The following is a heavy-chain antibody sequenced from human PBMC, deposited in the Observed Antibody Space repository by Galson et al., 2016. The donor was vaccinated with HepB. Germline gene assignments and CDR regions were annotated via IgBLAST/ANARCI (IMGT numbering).Heavy chain of an antibody. CDR3: ARGGDFWNGDYRSHFDF. J-gene: IGHJ4*02. CDR1: GYTFTNYY. V-gene: IGHV1-46*01. D-gene: IGHD3-3*01. Sequence: SVKVSCKASGYTFTNYYIHWVRQSPGQGLEWMGMISAHGGTTTYAQNFQGRIKVTRDTSTSAVFMDLSSLRSNGTAVYFCARGGDFWNGDYRSHFDFWGQGTLVTVSS. CDR2: ISAHGGTT.